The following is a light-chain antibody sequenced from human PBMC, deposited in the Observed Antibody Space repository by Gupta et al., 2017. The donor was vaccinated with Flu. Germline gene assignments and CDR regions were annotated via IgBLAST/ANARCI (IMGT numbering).Light chain of an antibody. CDR1: NIGSKS. J-gene: IGLJ1*01. CDR3: QLWDSSSDHYV. Sequence: SYVLTQSPSVSAAPGQTARISCGGNNIGSKSVHWYQQKPGQAPVLVVYDESDRPSGIPERFSGSKSGNPATLTIRRVEAGDEADYYCQLWDSSSDHYVFGTGTQVTVL. CDR2: DES. V-gene: IGLV3-21*02.